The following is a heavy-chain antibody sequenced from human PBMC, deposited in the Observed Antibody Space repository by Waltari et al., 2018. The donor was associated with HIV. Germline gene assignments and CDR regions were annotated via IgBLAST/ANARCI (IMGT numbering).Heavy chain of an antibody. CDR2: IYWDDDK. D-gene: IGHD3-10*01. J-gene: IGHJ3*01. Sequence: QITLRESGPTLVKPTQTLTLTCTFSGFSLTASGVGVGWIRQPPGKALEWLALIYWDDDKRYSPSLKSRRTNTKDTSKNQVVLTMTNMDPVDTATYYCAHRPDSWSYYVYALDFWGQGTMVTVSS. CDR1: GFSLTASGVG. V-gene: IGHV2-5*02. CDR3: AHRPDSWSYYVYALDF.